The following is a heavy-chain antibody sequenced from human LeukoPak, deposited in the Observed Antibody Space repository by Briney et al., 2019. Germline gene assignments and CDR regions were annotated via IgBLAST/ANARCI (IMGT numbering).Heavy chain of an antibody. CDR2: IIPIFGTA. J-gene: IGHJ5*02. V-gene: IGHV1-69*13. CDR1: GGTFSSYA. D-gene: IGHD6-19*01. CDR3: AREPVAGPLSIVDP. Sequence: SVKVSCKASGGTFSSYAISWVRQAPGQGLEWMGGIIPIFGTANYAQKFQGRVTITADESTSTAYMELSSLRSEDTAVYYCAREPVAGPLSIVDPWGQGTLVTVSS.